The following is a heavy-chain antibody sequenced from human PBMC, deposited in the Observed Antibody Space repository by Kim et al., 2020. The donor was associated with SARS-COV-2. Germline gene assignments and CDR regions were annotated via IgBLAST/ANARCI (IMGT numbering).Heavy chain of an antibody. V-gene: IGHV4-39*01. D-gene: IGHD3-22*01. J-gene: IGHJ4*02. Sequence: YSNPSLKSRVTISVDTSKNQFSLKLSSVTAADTAVYYCATYYYDSSGYEYWGQGTLVTVSS. CDR3: ATYYYDSSGYEY.